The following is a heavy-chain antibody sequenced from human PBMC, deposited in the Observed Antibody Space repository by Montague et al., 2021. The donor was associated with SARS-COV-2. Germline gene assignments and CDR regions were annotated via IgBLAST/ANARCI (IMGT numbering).Heavy chain of an antibody. J-gene: IGHJ6*03. CDR3: ARLVVPAARYYYYYYYMDV. CDR2: INHSGST. CDR1: GGSFSGYY. Sequence: SETLSLTCAVYGGSFSGYYWSWIRQPPGKGLEWIGEINHSGSTNYNPSLKSRVTISVDTSKNQFFLKLSSVTAADTAVYYCARLVVPAARYYYYYYYMDVWGKGTTVTVSS. D-gene: IGHD2-2*01. V-gene: IGHV4-34*01.